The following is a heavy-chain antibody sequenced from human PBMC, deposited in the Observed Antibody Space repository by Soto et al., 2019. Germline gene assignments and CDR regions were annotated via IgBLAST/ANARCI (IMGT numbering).Heavy chain of an antibody. V-gene: IGHV5-10-1*01. CDR1: GYSFTSYW. CDR3: ARHGGYCSSTSCYMSHHHYYCMDV. J-gene: IGHJ6*02. Sequence: PGESLKISCKGSGYSFTSYWISWVRQMPGKGLEWMGRIDPSDSYTNYSPSFQGHVTISADKSISTAYLQWSSLKASDTAMYYCARHGGYCSSTSCYMSHHHYYCMDVWGQGTTVTVSS. D-gene: IGHD2-2*02. CDR2: IDPSDSYT.